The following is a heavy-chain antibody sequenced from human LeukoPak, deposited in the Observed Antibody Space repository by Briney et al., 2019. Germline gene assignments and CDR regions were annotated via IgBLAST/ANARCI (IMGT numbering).Heavy chain of an antibody. CDR3: ARVVVADNNWFDP. CDR1: GDSISLSFYY. D-gene: IGHD2-15*01. V-gene: IGHV4-39*07. Sequence: PSETLSLTCSVSGDSISLSFYYWGWIRQPPGKGLEWIGEINHSGSTNYNPSLKSRVTISVDTSKNQFSLKLSSVTAADTAVYYCARVVVADNNWFDPWGQGTLVTVSS. CDR2: INHSGST. J-gene: IGHJ5*02.